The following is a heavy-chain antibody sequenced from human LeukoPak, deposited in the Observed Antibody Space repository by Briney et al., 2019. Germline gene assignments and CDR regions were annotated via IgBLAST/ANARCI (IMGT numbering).Heavy chain of an antibody. Sequence: SETLSLTCTVSGYSISSGYYWGWIRQPPGKGLEWIGSIYHSGSTYYNPSLKSRVTISVDTSKNQFSLKLSSVTAADTAVYYCARDQAAAVSNWFDPWGQGTLVTVSS. J-gene: IGHJ5*02. CDR2: IYHSGST. V-gene: IGHV4-38-2*02. CDR1: GYSISSGYY. D-gene: IGHD6-13*01. CDR3: ARDQAAAVSNWFDP.